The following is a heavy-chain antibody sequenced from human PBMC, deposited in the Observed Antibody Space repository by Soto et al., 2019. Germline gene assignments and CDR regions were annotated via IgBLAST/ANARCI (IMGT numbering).Heavy chain of an antibody. J-gene: IGHJ4*02. Sequence: EVQLLESGGGLVQPGGSLRLSCAASGFTFSSYSMNWVPQAPGKGLEWVSYISSSSSTIYYADSVKGRFTISRDNAKNSLYLQMNSLRDEDTAVYYCARDGDDYGDYPSHFDYWGQGTLVTVSS. CDR1: GFTFSSYS. CDR2: ISSSSSTI. D-gene: IGHD4-17*01. CDR3: ARDGDDYGDYPSHFDY. V-gene: IGHV3-48*02.